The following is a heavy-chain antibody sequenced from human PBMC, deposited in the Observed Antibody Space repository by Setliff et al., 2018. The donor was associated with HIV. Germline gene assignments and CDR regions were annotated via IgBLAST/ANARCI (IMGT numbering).Heavy chain of an antibody. Sequence: SETLSLTCTVSGGSISSHYWSWIRQPPGKGLEWIGSVSPGGTTYYNPSLKSRVTISVDTSKNQFSLRLSSVTAADTAVYYCARDSANGKTANLNYLDVWGKGTTVTVSS. CDR1: GGSISSHY. CDR2: VSPGGTT. J-gene: IGHJ6*03. CDR3: ARDSANGKTANLNYLDV. D-gene: IGHD2-8*01. V-gene: IGHV4-59*11.